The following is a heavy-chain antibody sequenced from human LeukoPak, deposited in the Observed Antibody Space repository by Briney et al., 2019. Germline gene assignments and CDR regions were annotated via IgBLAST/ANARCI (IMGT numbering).Heavy chain of an antibody. CDR1: GFTFSSYG. CDR2: ISYDGSNK. CDR3: VKGRGYCSSTSCYPLDY. J-gene: IGHJ4*02. Sequence: GGSLRLSCAASGFTFSSYGMHWVRQAPGKGLEWVAVISYDGSNKYYADSVKGRFTISRDNSKNTLYLQMSSLRAEDTAVYYCVKGRGYCSSTSCYPLDYWGQGTLVTVSS. V-gene: IGHV3-30*18. D-gene: IGHD2-2*01.